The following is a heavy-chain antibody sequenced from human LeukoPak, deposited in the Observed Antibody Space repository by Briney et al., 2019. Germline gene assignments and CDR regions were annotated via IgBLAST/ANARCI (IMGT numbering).Heavy chain of an antibody. CDR2: IYYSGST. V-gene: IGHV4-59*12. J-gene: IGHJ4*02. CDR3: ARGHRSSWDIHRYYFDY. Sequence: SETLSLTCTVSGGSISSYYWSWIRQPPGKGLEWIGDIYYSGSTNYNPSLKSRVTTSLDTSKNQFSLKLSSVTAADTAVYYCARGHRSSWDIHRYYFDYWGQGTLVTVSS. D-gene: IGHD6-13*01. CDR1: GGSISSYY.